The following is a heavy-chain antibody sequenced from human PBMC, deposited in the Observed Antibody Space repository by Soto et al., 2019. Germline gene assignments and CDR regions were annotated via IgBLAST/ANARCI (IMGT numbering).Heavy chain of an antibody. V-gene: IGHV1-69*01. J-gene: IGHJ6*02. CDR3: ARLEGSSGYYFPYYYGMDV. Sequence: QVQLVQSGAEVKKPGSSVKVSCKASGGTFSSYAISWVRQAPGQGLEWMGGIIPIFGTANYAQKFQGRVTITAEESTSTAYMELSSLRSEDTAVYYCARLEGSSGYYFPYYYGMDVWGQGTTVTVSS. CDR1: GGTFSSYA. CDR2: IIPIFGTA. D-gene: IGHD3-22*01.